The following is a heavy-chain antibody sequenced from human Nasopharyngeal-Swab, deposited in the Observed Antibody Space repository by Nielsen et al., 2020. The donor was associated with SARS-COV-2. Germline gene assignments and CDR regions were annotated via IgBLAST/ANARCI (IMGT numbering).Heavy chain of an antibody. D-gene: IGHD4-17*01. J-gene: IGHJ4*02. CDR1: GFTFSSYG. Sequence: GGSLRLSCAASGFTFSSYGMHWVRQAPGKGLEWVAVIWYDGSNKYYADSVKGRFAISRDNSKNTLYLQMNSLRAEDTAVYYCARGGGDYLPIDSWGQGTLVTVSS. V-gene: IGHV3-33*01. CDR2: IWYDGSNK. CDR3: ARGGGDYLPIDS.